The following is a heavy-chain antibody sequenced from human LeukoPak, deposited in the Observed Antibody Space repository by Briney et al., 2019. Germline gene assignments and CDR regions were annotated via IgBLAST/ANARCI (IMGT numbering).Heavy chain of an antibody. CDR1: GYTFTGYY. CDR3: ARALVLRFLEWPGY. CDR2: INPNSGGT. D-gene: IGHD3-3*01. Sequence: ASVKVSCKASGYTFTGYYMHWVRQAPGQGLEWMGWINPNSGGTNYAQKFQGRVTMTRDTSTSTVYMELSSLRSEDTAVYYCARALVLRFLEWPGYWGQGTLVTVSS. J-gene: IGHJ4*02. V-gene: IGHV1-2*02.